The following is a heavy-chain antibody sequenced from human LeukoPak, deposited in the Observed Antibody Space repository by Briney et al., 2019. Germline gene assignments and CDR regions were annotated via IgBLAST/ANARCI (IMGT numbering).Heavy chain of an antibody. J-gene: IGHJ4*02. D-gene: IGHD6-13*01. CDR1: GFTFSSYS. CDR2: ITGNSRTT. CDR3: ARDAGYGSSWFQNFDY. Sequence: PGGSLRLSCAASGFTFSSYSMNWVRQAPGKGLEWVSYITGNSRTTYYADSVKGRFTISRDNAQNSLYLEMNSLRAEDTAVYYCARDAGYGSSWFQNFDYWGQGTLVTVSS. V-gene: IGHV3-48*04.